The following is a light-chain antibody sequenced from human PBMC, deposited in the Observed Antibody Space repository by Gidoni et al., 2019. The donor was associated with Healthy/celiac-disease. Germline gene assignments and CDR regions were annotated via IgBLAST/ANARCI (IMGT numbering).Light chain of an antibody. Sequence: EIVMTQSPATLSVSPGERAPLPCRASQSVSSNLAWYQQKPGQAPRLLIYGASTRATGIPSRFSGSGSGTEFTLTISSLQSEDFAVYYCQQYNNWPPITFGQGTRLEIK. CDR2: GAS. V-gene: IGKV3-15*01. CDR1: QSVSSN. J-gene: IGKJ5*01. CDR3: QQYNNWPPIT.